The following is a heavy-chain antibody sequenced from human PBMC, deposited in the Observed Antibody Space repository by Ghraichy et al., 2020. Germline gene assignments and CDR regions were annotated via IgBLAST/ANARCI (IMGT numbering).Heavy chain of an antibody. CDR3: ARDTVYYYDSSGYNPRVRWFDP. V-gene: IGHV4-59*01. CDR2: IYYSGST. Sequence: GSLRLSCTVSGGSISSYYWSWIRQPPGKGLEWIGYIYYSGSTNYNPSLKSRVTISVDTSKNQFSLKLSSVTAADTAVYYCARDTVYYYDSSGYNPRVRWFDPWGQGTLVTVSS. J-gene: IGHJ5*02. CDR1: GGSISSYY. D-gene: IGHD3-22*01.